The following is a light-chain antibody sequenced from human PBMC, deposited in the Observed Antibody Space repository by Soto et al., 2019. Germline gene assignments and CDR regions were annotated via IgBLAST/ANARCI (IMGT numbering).Light chain of an antibody. CDR2: DAS. CDR1: QSVSSSY. Sequence: IVLTQSPGTLSLSPGERATLSCTASQSVSSSYLAWYQQKPGQAPRXLIYDASSRATGIPNRFSGSGSGTDFTLTISRLEPEDFAVSYCQQYGDSPTFGQGTKVDIK. V-gene: IGKV3-20*01. J-gene: IGKJ1*01. CDR3: QQYGDSPT.